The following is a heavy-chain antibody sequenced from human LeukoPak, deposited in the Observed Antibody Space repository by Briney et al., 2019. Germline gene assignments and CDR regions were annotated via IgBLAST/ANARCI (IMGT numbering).Heavy chain of an antibody. D-gene: IGHD4-17*01. CDR1: GYSFTDNF. Sequence: ASVTVSCKASGYSFTDNFLHWVRQAPGQGLEWLGWINPDSDGTKYAQKFQGRVTMTRDTSISTAYMELSRLRSDDTAIYYCARGSVGTLTTFDYWGQGTLLTVSS. J-gene: IGHJ4*02. CDR3: ARGSVGTLTTFDY. V-gene: IGHV1-2*02. CDR2: INPDSDGT.